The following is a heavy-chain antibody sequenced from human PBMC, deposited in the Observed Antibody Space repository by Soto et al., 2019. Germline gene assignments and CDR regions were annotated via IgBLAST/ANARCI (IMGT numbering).Heavy chain of an antibody. J-gene: IGHJ4*02. CDR1: GGTFSSYA. V-gene: IGHV1-69*01. D-gene: IGHD3-10*01. Sequence: QVQLVQSGAEVKKPGSSVKVSCKASGGTFSSYAISWVRQAPGQGLEWMGGIIPIFGTANYAQKFQGRGTITADESTSPAYMELSSLRSEDTAVYYCARRKFTRGFSDYWGQGPLVTVSS. CDR2: IIPIFGTA. CDR3: ARRKFTRGFSDY.